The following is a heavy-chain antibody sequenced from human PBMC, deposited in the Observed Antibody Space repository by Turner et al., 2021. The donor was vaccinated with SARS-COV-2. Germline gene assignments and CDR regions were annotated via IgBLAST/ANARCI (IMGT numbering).Heavy chain of an antibody. V-gene: IGHV3-21*01. CDR1: GFTFSSYS. CDR2: ISSRSSYI. J-gene: IGHJ4*02. Sequence: EVQLVESGGGLVKPGGSLRLSCAASGFTFSSYSMNWVRQAPGKGLEWVSSISSRSSYIYYADSVKGRFTISRDNAKNSLYLQMNSLRAEDTAVYYCARVEMATISFDYWGQGTLVTVSS. D-gene: IGHD5-12*01. CDR3: ARVEMATISFDY.